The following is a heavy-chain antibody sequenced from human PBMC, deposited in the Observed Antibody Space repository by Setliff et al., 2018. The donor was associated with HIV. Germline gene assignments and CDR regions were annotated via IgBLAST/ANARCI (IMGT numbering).Heavy chain of an antibody. Sequence: SETLSLTCAVSGYSISSGYYWGWIRQPPGKGLEWIGSIYHSGSTYYNPSLKSRVTISVDTSKNQFSLKLSSVTAADTAVYYCATYADRESNRFDPWGQGILVTVSS. CDR2: IYHSGST. CDR3: ATYADRESNRFDP. V-gene: IGHV4-38-2*01. J-gene: IGHJ5*02. CDR1: GYSISSGYY. D-gene: IGHD3-10*01.